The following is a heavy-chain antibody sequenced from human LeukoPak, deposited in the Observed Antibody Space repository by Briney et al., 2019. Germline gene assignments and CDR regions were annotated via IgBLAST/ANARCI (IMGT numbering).Heavy chain of an antibody. CDR2: IKQDGSEK. Sequence: GGSLRLSCAASGFTFSSYWMSWVRQAPGKGLEWVANIKQDGSEKYYVDSVKGRFTISRDNAKNSLYLQMNSLRAEDTAVYYYARDYYDSSGHFDYWGQGTLVTVSS. V-gene: IGHV3-7*01. CDR1: GFTFSSYW. CDR3: ARDYYDSSGHFDY. J-gene: IGHJ4*02. D-gene: IGHD3-22*01.